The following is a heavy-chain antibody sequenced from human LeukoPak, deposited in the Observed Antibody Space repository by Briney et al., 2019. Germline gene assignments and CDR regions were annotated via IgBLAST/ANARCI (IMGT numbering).Heavy chain of an antibody. D-gene: IGHD5-24*01. J-gene: IGHJ3*01. V-gene: IGHV3-23*01. Sequence: PGGSLRLFCVASGFTFTNYAMSWVRQAPGKGLEWVSVTTARGDSPYYADSVKGRFTISRDNSKNTLYLQMSSLRAEDTAVYYCAKIRAGYIPDAFDVWGQGTMVTVSS. CDR3: AKIRAGYIPDAFDV. CDR1: GFTFTNYA. CDR2: TTARGDSP.